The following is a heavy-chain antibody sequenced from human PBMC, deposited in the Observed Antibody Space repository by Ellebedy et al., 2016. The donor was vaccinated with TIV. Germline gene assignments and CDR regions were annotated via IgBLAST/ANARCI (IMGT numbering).Heavy chain of an antibody. CDR2: INPNTGGT. J-gene: IGHJ3*01. V-gene: IGHV1-2*06. Sequence: AASVKVSCKASRFTGYYLHWVRQAPGQGLEWIGRINPNTGGTDYAQKFQGRVTMTRDTSTSTAYMEVSRLRSDDTAVYYCTTVSDAFDFWGQGTMVTVSS. CDR3: TTVSDAFDF. CDR1: RFTGYY.